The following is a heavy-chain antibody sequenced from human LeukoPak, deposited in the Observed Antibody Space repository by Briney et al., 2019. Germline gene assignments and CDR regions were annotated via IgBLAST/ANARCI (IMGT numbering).Heavy chain of an antibody. V-gene: IGHV3-23*01. CDR1: GFTFRSYA. J-gene: IGHJ6*04. CDR2: ISGSGGDT. D-gene: IGHD6-13*01. Sequence: GGSLRLSCAASGFTFRSYAMSWVRQAPGKGLEWVSFISGSGGDTNYVDSVKGRFTISRDNSNNTLFLQMNSLRADDTAIYYCAKDLRRDPAAGIVDVWGKGTTVTVSS. CDR3: AKDLRRDPAAGIVDV.